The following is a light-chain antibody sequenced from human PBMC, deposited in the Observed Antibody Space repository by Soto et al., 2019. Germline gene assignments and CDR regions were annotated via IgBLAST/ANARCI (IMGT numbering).Light chain of an antibody. V-gene: IGKV3-20*01. CDR3: QQYGSSPQT. Sequence: EIVLTQSPGTLSLSPGERATLSCRASQSVSSSYLAWYQQKPGQAPRLLIYGASSRATVIPDRFSGSVSGKDFTLSISRLEPEDFAVYYCQQYGSSPQTFGQGTKVDIK. CDR1: QSVSSSY. CDR2: GAS. J-gene: IGKJ1*01.